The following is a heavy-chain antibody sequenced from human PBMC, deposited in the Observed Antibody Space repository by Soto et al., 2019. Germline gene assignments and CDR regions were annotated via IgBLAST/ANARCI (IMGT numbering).Heavy chain of an antibody. CDR2: SGGT. V-gene: IGHV4-59*02. J-gene: IGHJ5*02. D-gene: IGHD6-19*01. CDR1: GGYVSSYY. Sequence: QVQLQESGPGLVKPSETLSLTCTVSGGYVSSYYWSWIRQPPGKGLEWIGYSGGTNYNPSLKSRVTISVDTSKNQFSLNLSSVTAADTAVYYCARLSAGWLDPWGQGTLVTVAS. CDR3: ARLSAGWLDP.